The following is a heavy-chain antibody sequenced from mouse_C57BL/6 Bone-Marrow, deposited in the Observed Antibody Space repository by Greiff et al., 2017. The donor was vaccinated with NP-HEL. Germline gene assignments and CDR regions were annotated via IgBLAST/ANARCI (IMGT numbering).Heavy chain of an antibody. V-gene: IGHV1-81*01. CDR1: GYTFTSYG. J-gene: IGHJ4*01. D-gene: IGHD1-1*02. CDR3: ASPGGGMDY. CDR2: IYPRSGNT. Sequence: VQLQQSGAELARPGASVKLSCKASGYTFTSYGISWVKQRTGQGLEWIGEIYPRSGNTYYNEKFKGKATLTADKSSSTAYMELRSLTSEDSAVYFCASPGGGMDYWGQGTSVTVSS.